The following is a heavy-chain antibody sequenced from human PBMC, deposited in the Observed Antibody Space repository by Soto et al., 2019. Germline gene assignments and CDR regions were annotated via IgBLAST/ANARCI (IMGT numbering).Heavy chain of an antibody. CDR2: IYYSGST. J-gene: IGHJ4*02. CDR3: ASNSNGYTFYDY. V-gene: IGHV4-30-4*01. D-gene: IGHD5-18*01. CDR1: GGSISSGDYY. Sequence: QVQLQESGPGLVKPSQTLSLTCTVSGGSISSGDYYWSWIRQPPGKGLEWIGYIYYSGSTYYNPSLKSRVTISVDTSKNLVSLKLSSVTAADTAVYYCASNSNGYTFYDYWGQGTLVTVSS.